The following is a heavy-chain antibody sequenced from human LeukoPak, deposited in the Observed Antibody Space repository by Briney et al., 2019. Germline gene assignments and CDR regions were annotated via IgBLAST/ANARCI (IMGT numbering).Heavy chain of an antibody. V-gene: IGHV3-30*04. Sequence: PGGSLRLSCAASAITFSSYAMHWVRQAPGKGLEWVAVISYDGSNKYYADSVKGRFTISRDNSKNTLYLQMNSLRAEDTAVYYCARSGYSSSWTGFDYWGQGTLVTVSS. CDR3: ARSGYSSSWTGFDY. CDR2: ISYDGSNK. CDR1: AITFSSYA. D-gene: IGHD6-13*01. J-gene: IGHJ4*02.